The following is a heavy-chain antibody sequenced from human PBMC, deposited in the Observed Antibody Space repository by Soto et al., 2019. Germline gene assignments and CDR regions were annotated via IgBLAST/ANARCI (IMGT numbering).Heavy chain of an antibody. V-gene: IGHV1-18*01. J-gene: IGHJ6*02. CDR3: ARGYYYGSGRPTPGGMDV. D-gene: IGHD3-10*01. CDR2: ISTYTGNT. CDR1: GYTFTNYD. Sequence: QVHLVQSGAEVKKPGASVKVSRKASGYTFTNYDINWVRQAPGQGLEWMGWISTYTGNTNYAQKLQGRVTMTTDTSTSTAYMELRSLRYDDTAVYYCARGYYYGSGRPTPGGMDVWGQGTTVTVSS.